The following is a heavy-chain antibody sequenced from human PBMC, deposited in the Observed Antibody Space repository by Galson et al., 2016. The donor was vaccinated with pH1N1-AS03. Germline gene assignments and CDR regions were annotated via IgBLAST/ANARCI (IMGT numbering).Heavy chain of an antibody. CDR1: GFPINNNY. Sequence: SLRLSCAASGFPINNNYMSWVRQAPGKGLEWVSVIYGGGDTFYADSVKGRFTISRDNSKNTVYLQMNSLRVEDTAVYYCAREPWGSTQGEYWGQGTLVTVSS. J-gene: IGHJ4*02. D-gene: IGHD3-16*01. V-gene: IGHV3-53*01. CDR2: IYGGGDT. CDR3: AREPWGSTQGEY.